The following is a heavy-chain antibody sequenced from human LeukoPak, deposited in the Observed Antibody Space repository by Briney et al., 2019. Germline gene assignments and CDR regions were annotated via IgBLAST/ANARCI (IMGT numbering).Heavy chain of an antibody. Sequence: GGSLRLSCAASGFTFSSYAMHWVRQAPGKGLEWLAVISYDASNKYYADSAKGRFTISRDNSKNTLYLQMNSLRTDDTAVYYCTRDPLSSSQRGYFDYWGQGTLVTVSS. CDR2: ISYDASNK. D-gene: IGHD6-13*01. CDR3: TRDPLSSSQRGYFDY. V-gene: IGHV3-30-3*01. CDR1: GFTFSSYA. J-gene: IGHJ4*02.